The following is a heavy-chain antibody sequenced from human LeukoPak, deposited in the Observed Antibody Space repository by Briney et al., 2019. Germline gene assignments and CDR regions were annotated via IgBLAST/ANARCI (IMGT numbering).Heavy chain of an antibody. J-gene: IGHJ4*02. Sequence: SETLSLTSAVYGGSFSGYYWSWIRQPPGKGLEWIGEINHSGSTNYNPSLKSRVTISVDTSKNQFSLKLSSVTAADTAVYYCARARGYGFIFDYWGQGTLVTVSS. CDR1: GGSFSGYY. V-gene: IGHV4-34*01. CDR3: ARARGYGFIFDY. D-gene: IGHD4-17*01. CDR2: INHSGST.